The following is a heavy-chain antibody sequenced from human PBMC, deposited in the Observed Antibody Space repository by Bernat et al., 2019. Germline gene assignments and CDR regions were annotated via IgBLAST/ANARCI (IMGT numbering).Heavy chain of an antibody. J-gene: IGHJ6*02. CDR3: ARDTICGVSRGDYGMDV. CDR2: ISYDGSNK. D-gene: IGHD3-3*01. V-gene: IGHV3-30-3*01. CDR1: GFTFSSYA. Sequence: QVQLVESGGGVVQPGRSLRLSCAASGFTFSSYAMHWVRQAPGKGLEWVAVISYDGSNKYYADSVKGRFTISRDNSMNKLYLQMNSLRAEDTAVYYCARDTICGVSRGDYGMDVWGQGTTVTVSS.